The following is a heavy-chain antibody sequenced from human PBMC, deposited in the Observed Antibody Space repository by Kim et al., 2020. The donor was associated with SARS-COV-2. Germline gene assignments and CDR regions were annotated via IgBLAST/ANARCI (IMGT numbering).Heavy chain of an antibody. V-gene: IGHV3-23*01. J-gene: IGHJ3*01. D-gene: IGHD3-16*01. Sequence: GGSLRLSCKASGLTFSNYAVTWVRQAPGKGLEWVSTIRGSGDITFYADSVKGRFTISRDNSRNTLFLQMNSLRADDTARYFCAKDPNGDFVGAFDAWG. CDR2: IRGSGDIT. CDR1: GLTFSNYA. CDR3: AKDPNGDFVGAFDA.